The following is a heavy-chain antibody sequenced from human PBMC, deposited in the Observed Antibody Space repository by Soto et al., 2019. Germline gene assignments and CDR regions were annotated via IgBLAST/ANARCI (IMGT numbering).Heavy chain of an antibody. CDR2: VYYSGSS. J-gene: IGHJ6*02. CDR3: AGAVDYDSSGPVNTDCYYYYGMDV. CDR1: GGSITSPTDY. D-gene: IGHD3-22*01. Sequence: SETLSLTCTVSGGSITSPTDYWGWIRQPPGKGLEWIGNVYYSGSSYYNPSLKSRLAISVDTSNNHFSLRLTSVTAADTAVYYCAGAVDYDSSGPVNTDCYYYYGMDVWGQGTTVTVS. V-gene: IGHV4-39*02.